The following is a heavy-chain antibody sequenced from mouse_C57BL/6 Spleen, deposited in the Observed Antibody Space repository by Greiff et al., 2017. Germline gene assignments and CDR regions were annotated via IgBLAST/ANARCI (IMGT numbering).Heavy chain of an antibody. Sequence: EVQLVESGGGLVKPGGSLKLSCAASGFTFSSYAMSWVRQTPEKRLEWVATISDGGSYTYYPDNVKGRFTISRDNAKNNLYLQMSHLKSEDTAMYYCARDTTNYFDYWGQGTTLTVSS. CDR3: ARDTTNYFDY. CDR2: ISDGGSYT. J-gene: IGHJ2*01. D-gene: IGHD1-1*01. V-gene: IGHV5-4*01. CDR1: GFTFSSYA.